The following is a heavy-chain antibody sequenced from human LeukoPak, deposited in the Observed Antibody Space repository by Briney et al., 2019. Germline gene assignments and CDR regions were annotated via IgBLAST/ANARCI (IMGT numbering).Heavy chain of an antibody. CDR2: MSSSGIS. J-gene: IGHJ5*02. D-gene: IGHD1-26*01. CDR1: NGSISSDTYF. V-gene: IGHV4-61*02. Sequence: PSETLSLTCTVSNGSISSDTYFWSWIRQPAGKGLEWIGRMSSSGISTYSPSLKSRVTISVDTSKNQFSLKLSSVTAADTAVYYCARVRGSYVGGSHWFDPWGQGTLVTVSS. CDR3: ARVRGSYVGGSHWFDP.